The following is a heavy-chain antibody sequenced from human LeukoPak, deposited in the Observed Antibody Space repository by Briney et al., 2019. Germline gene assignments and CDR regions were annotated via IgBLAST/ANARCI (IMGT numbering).Heavy chain of an antibody. D-gene: IGHD2/OR15-2a*01. CDR3: ARHSSTTALFHAFDI. CDR2: IYTSGST. CDR1: GLTVSSNE. V-gene: IGHV3-53*01. Sequence: GGSLRLSCAASGLTVSSNEMEWGRQAPGKGLEWVSVIYTSGSTHPSDSVKGRFTISRDNSRNTLYLQMNSLRVEDTAVYYCARHSSTTALFHAFDIWGQGTMVTVSS. J-gene: IGHJ3*02.